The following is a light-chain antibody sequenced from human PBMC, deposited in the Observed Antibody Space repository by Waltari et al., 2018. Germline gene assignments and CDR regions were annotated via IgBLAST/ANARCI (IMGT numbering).Light chain of an antibody. CDR3: QQYNNWPRT. Sequence: EVVISQSPATLSVSLGERATLSCRASQSVSSNLAWYQQKPGQAPRLLISGASTRATGIPARFSGSGSGTEFTLTISSLQSEDFAVYYCQQYNNWPRTFGQGTKVEI. J-gene: IGKJ1*01. V-gene: IGKV3-15*01. CDR2: GAS. CDR1: QSVSSN.